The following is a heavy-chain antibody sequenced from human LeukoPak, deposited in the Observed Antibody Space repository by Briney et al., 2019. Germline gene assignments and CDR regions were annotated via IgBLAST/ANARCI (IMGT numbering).Heavy chain of an antibody. D-gene: IGHD4-23*01. V-gene: IGHV1-69*01. Sequence: WASVKVSCKASGGTFSSYAISWVRQAPGQGLEWMGGIIPIFGTANYAQKFQGRVTITADESTSTAYMELSSLRSEDTAVYYCARDRDYGGLDAFDIWGQGTMVTVSS. CDR1: GGTFSSYA. CDR2: IIPIFGTA. CDR3: ARDRDYGGLDAFDI. J-gene: IGHJ3*02.